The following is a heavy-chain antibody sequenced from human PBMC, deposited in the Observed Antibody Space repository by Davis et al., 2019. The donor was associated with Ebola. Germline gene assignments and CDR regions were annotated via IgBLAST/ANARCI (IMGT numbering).Heavy chain of an antibody. D-gene: IGHD5-18*01. CDR3: ASPRGDTASDYYYYGMDV. CDR1: GYSFTSYW. V-gene: IGHV5-51*01. CDR2: IYPGDSDT. Sequence: GESLKISCKGSGYSFTSYWIGWVRQMPGKGLEWMGIIYPGDSDTRYSPSFQGQVTISADKSISTAYLQWSSLKASDTAMYYCASPRGDTASDYYYYGMDVWGQGTTVTVSS. J-gene: IGHJ6*02.